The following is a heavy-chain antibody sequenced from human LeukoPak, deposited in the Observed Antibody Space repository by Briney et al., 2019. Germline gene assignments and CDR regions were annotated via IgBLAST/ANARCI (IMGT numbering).Heavy chain of an antibody. D-gene: IGHD1-26*01. Sequence: GGSLRLSCAASGFTFSSYSMNWVRQAPGKGLEWVSSISTSSDFIYYADSVKGRFTISRDNAKNSLYLQMNSLRAEDTAVYYCARDNNGNSFEYWGQGTLVAVSS. J-gene: IGHJ4*02. CDR2: ISTSSDFI. CDR3: ARDNNGNSFEY. V-gene: IGHV3-21*01. CDR1: GFTFSSYS.